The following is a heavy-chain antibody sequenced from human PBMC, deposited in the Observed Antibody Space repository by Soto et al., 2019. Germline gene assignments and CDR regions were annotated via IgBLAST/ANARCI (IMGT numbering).Heavy chain of an antibody. CDR1: GGSISSSSYY. D-gene: IGHD3-22*01. J-gene: IGHJ4*02. Sequence: SETLSLTCTVSGGSISSSSYYWGWIRQPPGKGLEWIGSIYYSGSTYYNPSLKSRVTISVDTSKNQFSLKLSSVTAADTAVYYCARLWGFDYDSSGEFDYWGQGTLVTVSS. CDR3: ARLWGFDYDSSGEFDY. CDR2: IYYSGST. V-gene: IGHV4-39*01.